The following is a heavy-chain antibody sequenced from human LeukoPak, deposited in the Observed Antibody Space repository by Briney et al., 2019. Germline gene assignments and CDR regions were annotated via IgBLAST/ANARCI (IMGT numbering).Heavy chain of an antibody. D-gene: IGHD2-2*01. CDR1: GFTFKTYS. Sequence: PGGSLRLSCVVSGFTFKTYSMNWVRQAPGKGLEWISYISNTGSVIYYADSVKGRFTISRDNAKNTLYLQMNSLRAEDTAVYYCARNLPAADYWGQGTLVTVSS. CDR3: ARNLPAADY. V-gene: IGHV3-48*04. CDR2: ISNTGSVI. J-gene: IGHJ4*02.